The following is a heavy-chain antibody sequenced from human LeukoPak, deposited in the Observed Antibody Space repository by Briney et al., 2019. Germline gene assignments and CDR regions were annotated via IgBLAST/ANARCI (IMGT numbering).Heavy chain of an antibody. D-gene: IGHD5-12*01. V-gene: IGHV3-23*01. J-gene: IGHJ4*02. CDR3: APLAATTDY. Sequence: GGSLRLSCAASGFTLSSYAMSWVRRAPGKGLEWVSSISASGGGTYYADSVKGRFTISRDTSKNTLYLQMNSLRAEDTAVYYCAPLAATTDYWGQGTLVTVSS. CDR2: ISASGGGT. CDR1: GFTLSSYA.